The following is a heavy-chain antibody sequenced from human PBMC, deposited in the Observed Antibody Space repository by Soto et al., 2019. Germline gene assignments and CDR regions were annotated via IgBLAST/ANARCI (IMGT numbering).Heavy chain of an antibody. CDR1: GGSISSYY. CDR3: ARDRRDYTDGYGMDV. CDR2: IYYGGST. D-gene: IGHD4-4*01. V-gene: IGHV4-59*01. J-gene: IGHJ6*02. Sequence: PSETLSLTCSVSGGSISSYYWSWIRQPPGKGLEWIGYIYYGGSTNYNPSLKSRVTISVDTSKNQFSLKLSSVTAADTAVYYCARDRRDYTDGYGMDVWGQGTMVTVSS.